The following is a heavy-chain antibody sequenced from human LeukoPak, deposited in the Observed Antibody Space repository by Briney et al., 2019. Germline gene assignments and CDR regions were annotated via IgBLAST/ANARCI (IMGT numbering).Heavy chain of an antibody. CDR2: IWYDGSNK. J-gene: IGHJ4*02. Sequence: PGGSLRLSCAASGFTFSSYGMHWVRQAPGKGLEWVAVIWYDGSNKYYADSVKGRFTISRDNSKNTLYLQMNSLRAEDTAVYYCARGGTPYCSSTSCYAYFDHWGQGTLVTVSS. CDR1: GFTFSSYG. D-gene: IGHD2-2*01. V-gene: IGHV3-33*01. CDR3: ARGGTPYCSSTSCYAYFDH.